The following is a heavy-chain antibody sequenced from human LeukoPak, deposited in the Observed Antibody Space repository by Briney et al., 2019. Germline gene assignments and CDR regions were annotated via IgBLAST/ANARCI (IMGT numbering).Heavy chain of an antibody. Sequence: GGPLRLSCAASGFTFSTHAMTWVRQAPGKGLEWVSTIGDSFTGTFYADAVKGRFTISRDNSKNMLHLQMNSLTTGDTAVYFCAKRGVVIRVILVGFHKEAYYFDSWGQGALVTVSS. D-gene: IGHD3-22*01. J-gene: IGHJ4*02. CDR3: AKRGVVIRVILVGFHKEAYYFDS. CDR2: IGDSFTGT. CDR1: GFTFSTHA. V-gene: IGHV3-23*01.